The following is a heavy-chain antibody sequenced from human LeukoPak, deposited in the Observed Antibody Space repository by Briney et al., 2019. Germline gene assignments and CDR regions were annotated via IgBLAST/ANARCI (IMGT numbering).Heavy chain of an antibody. CDR1: GYTLTELS. V-gene: IGHV1-24*01. J-gene: IGHJ4*02. CDR2: FDPEDGET. CDR3: ATLVGYSSGWYRIDY. Sequence: GASVKVSCKVSGYTLTELSMHWVRQAPGKGLEWMGGFDPEDGETIYAQKFQGRVTMTEDTSTDTAYMELSSLRSEDTAVYYCATLVGYSSGWYRIDYWGQGTLVTVSS. D-gene: IGHD6-19*01.